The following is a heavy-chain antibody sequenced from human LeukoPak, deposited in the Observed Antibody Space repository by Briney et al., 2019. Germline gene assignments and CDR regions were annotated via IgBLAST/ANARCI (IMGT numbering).Heavy chain of an antibody. CDR2: TGSDNKQ. J-gene: IGHJ6*02. Sequence: PGGSPRLSCEPSAFSFNAYAITWVRHAPGDGLEWDSSTGSDNKQHYSESVKGRFAISRHNPKSMLFRKLNGLRAEATPLYYCPRDLHYYVAMDGWGQGRTVTVSS. CDR1: AFSFNAYA. CDR3: PRDLHYYVAMDG. D-gene: IGHD3-10*02. V-gene: IGHV3-23*01.